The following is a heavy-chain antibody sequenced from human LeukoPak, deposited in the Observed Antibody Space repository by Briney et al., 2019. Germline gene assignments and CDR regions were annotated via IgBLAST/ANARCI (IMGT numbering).Heavy chain of an antibody. CDR2: INPNKGDT. D-gene: IGHD2-15*01. V-gene: IGHV1-2*02. CDR3: TRSSWDCSSGSCYSNMNFDF. Sequence: ASVKVSCKASGYTFAGYYIHWVRRAPGQGLEWLGWINPNKGDTKSTQKFRDRVIMTTDTSLTTAYMELINLKSDDTAVYHCTRSSWDCSSGSCYSNMNFDFWGQGTLVTVSS. J-gene: IGHJ4*02. CDR1: GYTFAGYY.